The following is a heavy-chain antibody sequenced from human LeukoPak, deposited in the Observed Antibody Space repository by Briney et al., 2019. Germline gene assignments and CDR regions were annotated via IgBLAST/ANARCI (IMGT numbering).Heavy chain of an antibody. CDR2: INSGGNNM. CDR1: GFTFSSYG. CDR3: ARDRLGGGRDDFDY. D-gene: IGHD2-15*01. Sequence: GGSLRLSCAVSGFTFSSYGMHWVRQAPGKGLEWLSYINSGGNNMYYGDSVKGRFTISRDNAKNSLYLQLNSLRAEDTAVYYCARDRLGGGRDDFDYWGLGTLVTVSS. J-gene: IGHJ4*02. V-gene: IGHV3-48*04.